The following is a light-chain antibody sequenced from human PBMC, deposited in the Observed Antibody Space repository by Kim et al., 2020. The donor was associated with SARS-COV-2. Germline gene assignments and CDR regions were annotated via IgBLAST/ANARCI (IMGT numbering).Light chain of an antibody. J-gene: IGLJ2*01. CDR2: GKN. Sequence: VGLGQTVRSTCQGDSRRRYYASWYQQRPGQAPVLVIYGKNNRPSGIPDRFSGSSSGNTASLTITGAQAEEEADYYCKSRDSSGKVVFGGGTKLTVL. CDR3: KSRDSSGKVV. V-gene: IGLV3-19*01. CDR1: SRRRYY.